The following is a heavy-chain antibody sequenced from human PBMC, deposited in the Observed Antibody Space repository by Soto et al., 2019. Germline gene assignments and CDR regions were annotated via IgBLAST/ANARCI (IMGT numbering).Heavy chain of an antibody. J-gene: IGHJ6*02. CDR3: ARTSAIPLGYPQGMDV. CDR1: GFSLNSNGMC. CDR2: IDWDDDK. D-gene: IGHD7-27*01. Sequence: SGPTLVNPTHTLTLTCTFSGFSLNSNGMCVNWIRQPPGKALDWLALIDWDDDKYYSTSLKTRLTISRDTSKNQVVLTMTNMDPLDTSKYYCARTSAIPLGYPQGMDVLGQGTTVTVCS. V-gene: IGHV2-70*13.